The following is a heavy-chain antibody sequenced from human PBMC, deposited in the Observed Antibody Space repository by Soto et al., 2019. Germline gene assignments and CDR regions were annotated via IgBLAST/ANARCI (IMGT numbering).Heavy chain of an antibody. CDR3: ARGLSDYYDSSGYYYYYYYGMDV. Sequence: PSETLSLTCTVSGGSISSGGYYWSWIRQHPGKGLEWIGYIYYSGSTYYNPSLKSRVTISVDTSKNQFSLKLSSVTAADTAVYYCARGLSDYYDSSGYYYYYYYGMDVWGQGTTVTVSS. D-gene: IGHD3-22*01. CDR2: IYYSGST. V-gene: IGHV4-31*03. CDR1: GGSISSGGYY. J-gene: IGHJ6*02.